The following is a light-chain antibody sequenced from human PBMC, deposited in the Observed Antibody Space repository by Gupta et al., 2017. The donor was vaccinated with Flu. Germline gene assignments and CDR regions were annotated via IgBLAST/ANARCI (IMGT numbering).Light chain of an antibody. CDR3: QQSFSIPPT. CDR2: AAS. CDR1: QTISSY. Sequence: PCSLSASVGDRVTITCRASQTISSYLNWYQQKPGKAPQLLISAASSLQSGFPSRFSGSGSGTDFTLTISSLQPEDFATYHCQQSFSIPPTFGGGTKVEIK. J-gene: IGKJ4*01. V-gene: IGKV1-39*01.